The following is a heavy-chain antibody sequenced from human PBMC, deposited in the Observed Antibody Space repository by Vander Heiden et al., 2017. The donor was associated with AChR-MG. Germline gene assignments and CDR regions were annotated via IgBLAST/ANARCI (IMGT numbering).Heavy chain of an antibody. CDR2: INHSGST. D-gene: IGHD1-26*01. CDR3: AKDSGSYYSWFDP. V-gene: IGHV4-34*01. Sequence: QVQLQQWGAGLLKSSETLSLTCAVYGWSFSGYYWSWIRQPPGKGLEWIGEINHSGSTNYNPSLKSRVTISVDTSKNQFSLKLSSVTAADTAVYYCAKDSGSYYSWFDPWGQGTLVTVSS. J-gene: IGHJ5*02. CDR1: GWSFSGYY.